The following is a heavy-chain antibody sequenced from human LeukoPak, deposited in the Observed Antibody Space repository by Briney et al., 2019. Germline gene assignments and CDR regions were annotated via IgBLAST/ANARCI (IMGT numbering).Heavy chain of an antibody. J-gene: IGHJ4*02. CDR2: ISGSGSTI. CDR3: ARRSGSYQADFDY. D-gene: IGHD1-26*01. CDR1: GFTFSDYY. Sequence: SGGSLRLSCAASGFTFSDYYMSWIRQAPGKGLEWVSYISGSGSTIYYADSVKGRITISRDNAKNSLYLQMNSLGAEDTAVYYCARRSGSYQADFDYWGQGTLVTVSS. V-gene: IGHV3-11*01.